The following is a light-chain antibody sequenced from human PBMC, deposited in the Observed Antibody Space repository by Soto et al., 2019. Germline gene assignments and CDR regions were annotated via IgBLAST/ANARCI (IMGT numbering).Light chain of an antibody. Sequence: DIQMTQSPSTLSASVGDRVTITCRASQSISSWLAWYQQKPGKAPKLLIYKASSLESGVPSRFSGSGSGTEFTLSISSLQPDDFASYYCQQYNSYPLTCGGGTKVELK. J-gene: IGKJ4*01. CDR2: KAS. CDR3: QQYNSYPLT. V-gene: IGKV1-5*03. CDR1: QSISSW.